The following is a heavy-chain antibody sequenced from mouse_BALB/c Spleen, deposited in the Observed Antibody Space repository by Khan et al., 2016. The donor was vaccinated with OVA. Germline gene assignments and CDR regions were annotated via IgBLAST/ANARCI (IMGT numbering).Heavy chain of an antibody. CDR3: ARDAGRY. J-gene: IGHJ4*01. D-gene: IGHD3-3*01. CDR2: INPKNGVT. V-gene: IGHV1-18*01. CDR1: GYTFIEYT. Sequence: MQLEESGPELVKPGASVKISCKTSGYTFIEYTLHWVKQSHGKSLEWIGVINPKNGVTSYNQNFKGKATLTVDKSSSTAYMEFRSLTSEDSAVYYCARDAGRYWGQGTSVTVSS.